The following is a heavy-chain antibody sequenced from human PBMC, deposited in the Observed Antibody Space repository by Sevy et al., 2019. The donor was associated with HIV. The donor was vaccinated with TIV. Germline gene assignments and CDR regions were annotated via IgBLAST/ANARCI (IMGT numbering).Heavy chain of an antibody. CDR3: AETPFMDFWNDGYACYFDF. CDR1: GFNFNNYA. J-gene: IGHJ4*02. Sequence: GGSLRLSCAAAGFNFNNYAMTWVRQAPGQGLAWVSGISFSGSRTYYANSVKGRFSISRDPSTNTLYLQMNNVRVENTAVYFCAETPFMDFWNDGYACYFDFWGQGTLVTVSS. V-gene: IGHV3-23*01. CDR2: ISFSGSRT. D-gene: IGHD3-3*01.